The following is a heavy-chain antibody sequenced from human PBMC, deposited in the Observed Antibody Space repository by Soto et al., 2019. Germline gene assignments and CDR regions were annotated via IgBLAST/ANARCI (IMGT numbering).Heavy chain of an antibody. Sequence: QVHLVQSGAEVKKPGASVKVSCKGSGYAFTTYGITWVRQAPGQGLEWMGWISAHNGNTNYAQKLQGRVTVTRDTSTSTAYMELRSLRSDDTAVYYCSRGSYGDYWGQGALVTVSS. CDR3: SRGSYGDY. J-gene: IGHJ4*02. V-gene: IGHV1-18*01. CDR1: GYAFTTYG. CDR2: ISAHNGNT. D-gene: IGHD3-10*01.